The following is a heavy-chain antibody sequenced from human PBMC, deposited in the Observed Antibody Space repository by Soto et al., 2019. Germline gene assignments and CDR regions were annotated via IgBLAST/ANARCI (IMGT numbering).Heavy chain of an antibody. CDR2: MNPNSGNT. CDR3: VRMGQHTL. Sequence: ASVKVSCKASGYTFTSYDINWVRQATGQGLEWMGWMNPNSGNTGYTQKFQGRVTMTRTTSITTAYMELSSLTSEDTAVYYCVRMGQHTLCGQRTMVTVSS. V-gene: IGHV1-8*01. D-gene: IGHD2-2*02. CDR1: GYTFTSYD. J-gene: IGHJ3*01.